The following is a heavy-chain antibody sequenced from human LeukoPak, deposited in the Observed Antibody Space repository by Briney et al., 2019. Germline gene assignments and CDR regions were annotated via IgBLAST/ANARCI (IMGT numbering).Heavy chain of an antibody. J-gene: IGHJ4*02. CDR2: IYYTGDT. CDR1: GGSISSYY. D-gene: IGHD1-1*01. CDR3: TKVGTGTLEY. V-gene: IGHV4-59*01. Sequence: SETLSLTCTVSGGSISSYYWGWLRQPPGKGLEWIGYIYYTGDTNYLPALKSRVTISVDTSKNQFSLKLSSVTAADTAVYYCTKVGTGTLEYWGQGTLVTVSP.